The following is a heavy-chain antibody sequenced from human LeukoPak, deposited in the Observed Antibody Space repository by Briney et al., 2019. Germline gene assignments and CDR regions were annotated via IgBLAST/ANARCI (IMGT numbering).Heavy chain of an antibody. J-gene: IGHJ5*02. V-gene: IGHV4-38-2*02. CDR3: ARVPHNCSGERFYSRWFDP. Sequence: SDTLSLTCTVSGYSISSGYLLGWIRPPPGKGLEWIGSIDGSGRSYYNPSLKRRVTISVDTSRNQFSLRMTSVTAADTAVYYCARVPHNCSGERFYSRWFDPCGQGTLVIVSS. CDR2: IDGSGRS. CDR1: GYSISSGYL. D-gene: IGHD2-15*01.